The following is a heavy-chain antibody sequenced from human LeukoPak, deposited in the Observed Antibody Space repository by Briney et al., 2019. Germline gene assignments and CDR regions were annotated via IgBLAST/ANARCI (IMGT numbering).Heavy chain of an antibody. CDR2: IYYTGKT. J-gene: IGHJ4*02. D-gene: IGHD3-16*01. Sequence: SETLSLTCTVSGGSINNYYWTWIRQPPGKGLEWIASIYYTGKTDYNPSLKSRVTISVDTSKNQFSLNLSSVTAADTAVYYCANFEGLGGPRYYFDFWGQGTLVTVSS. V-gene: IGHV4-59*08. CDR1: GGSINNYY. CDR3: ANFEGLGGPRYYFDF.